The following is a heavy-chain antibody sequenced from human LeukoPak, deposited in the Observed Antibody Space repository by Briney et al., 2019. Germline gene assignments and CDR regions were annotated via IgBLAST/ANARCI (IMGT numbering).Heavy chain of an antibody. CDR2: IDGSGDNR. V-gene: IGHV3-23*01. D-gene: IGHD2-2*01. CDR1: GFTFKNYA. J-gene: IGHJ4*02. Sequence: GGSLRLSCAASGFTFKNYAMSWVRQARGEGLEGVSSIDGSGDNRYYADTVKGRFTISRDNSGNTLYLQLRGLGAEDTATYYCAKVQMSTGWTFDFWGQGSLVTVSS. CDR3: AKVQMSTGWTFDF.